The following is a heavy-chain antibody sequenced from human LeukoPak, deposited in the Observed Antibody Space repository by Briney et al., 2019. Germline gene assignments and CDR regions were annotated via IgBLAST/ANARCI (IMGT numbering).Heavy chain of an antibody. CDR2: ISSGSNTI. CDR1: GFTFSSYS. D-gene: IGHD2-2*01. Sequence: PGGSLRLSCAASGFTFSSYSMNWVRQAPGKGLDWVSYISSGSNTIYYADSVKGRFTISRDNAKNSLYLQMNSLRAEDTAVYYCARSTSDRVSSPGCDYWDQGTLVTVSS. J-gene: IGHJ4*02. V-gene: IGHV3-48*01. CDR3: ARSTSDRVSSPGCDY.